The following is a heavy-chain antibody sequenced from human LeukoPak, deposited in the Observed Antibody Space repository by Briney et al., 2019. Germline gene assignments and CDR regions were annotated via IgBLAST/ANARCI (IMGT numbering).Heavy chain of an antibody. D-gene: IGHD3-22*01. V-gene: IGHV3-20*04. CDR2: INWNGGST. J-gene: IGHJ4*02. CDR1: GFTFDDYG. CDR3: AIGFSSGYYYY. Sequence: GGSLRLSCAASGFTFDDYGMSWVRHAPGKGLEWVSGINWNGGSTGYADSVKGRFTISRDNAKNSLYLQMNSLRADDTALYYCAIGFSSGYYYYWGQGTLVTVSS.